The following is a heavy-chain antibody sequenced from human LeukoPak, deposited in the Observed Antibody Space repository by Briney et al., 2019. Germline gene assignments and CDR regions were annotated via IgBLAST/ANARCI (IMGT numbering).Heavy chain of an antibody. J-gene: IGHJ4*02. CDR3: AKDGYGSGSYSY. CDR1: GFIFSSYA. D-gene: IGHD3-10*01. CDR2: ISYDETNT. V-gene: IGHV3-30-3*01. Sequence: GGSLRLSCAASGFIFSSYAMHWVRQAPGTGLEWVALISYDETNTYYADSVKGRFTISRDNSKNTLYLQMNSLRAEDTAVYYCAKDGYGSGSYSYWGQGTLVTVSS.